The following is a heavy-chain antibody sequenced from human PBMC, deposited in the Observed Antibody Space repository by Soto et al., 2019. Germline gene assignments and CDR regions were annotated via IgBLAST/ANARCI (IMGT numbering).Heavy chain of an antibody. J-gene: IGHJ6*02. Sequence: QVQLVEAGGGVVQPGRSLRLSCGASGFTFNSHGMHWVRQAPGKGLEWVAVISYEGSNNFYAESVKGRFTISRDNSKNTLYLQMNSLSRDDTAVYYCARGAEYQLLSRDYFYGMDVWGQGTTVTVSS. V-gene: IGHV3-30*03. D-gene: IGHD2-2*01. CDR3: ARGAEYQLLSRDYFYGMDV. CDR2: ISYEGSNN. CDR1: GFTFNSHG.